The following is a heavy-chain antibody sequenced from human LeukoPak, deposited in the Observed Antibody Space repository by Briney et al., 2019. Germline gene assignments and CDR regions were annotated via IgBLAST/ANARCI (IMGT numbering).Heavy chain of an antibody. CDR2: IGTAGDT. CDR1: GFTFSSYD. J-gene: IGHJ3*02. V-gene: IGHV3-13*01. D-gene: IGHD3-16*01. Sequence: GGSLRLSCAASGFTFSSYDMHWVRQATGKGLEWVSAIGTAGDTYYPGSVKGRFTISRENAKNSLYLQMNSLRAGDTAVYYCASGLMMPANDAFDIWGQGTMVTVSS. CDR3: ASGLMMPANDAFDI.